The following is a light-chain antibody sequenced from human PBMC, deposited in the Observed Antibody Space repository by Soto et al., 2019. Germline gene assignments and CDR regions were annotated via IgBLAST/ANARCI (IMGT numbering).Light chain of an antibody. CDR2: HVS. J-gene: IGLJ3*02. CDR1: SSYVGAYNL. CDR3: SSYTNTSTLV. V-gene: IGLV2-14*02. Sequence: QSALTQPASVSGSPGQSITISCTGTSSYVGAYNLVSWYQQHPGRAPKLFIFHVSDRPSGVSDRFSGSKSGNTASLTISGLQAEDEASYYCSSYTNTSTLVFGGGTKLTVL.